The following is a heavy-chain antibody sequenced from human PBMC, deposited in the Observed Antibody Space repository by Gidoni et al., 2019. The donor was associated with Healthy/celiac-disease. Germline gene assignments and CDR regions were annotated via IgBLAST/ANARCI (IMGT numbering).Heavy chain of an antibody. Sequence: EVQLVESGGGLVKPGGSLRLSCAASGFTFSSYSMNWVRQAPGKGLEWVSSISSSSSYIYYADSVKGRFTISRDNAKNSLYLQMNSLRAEDTAVYYCARDWDYDSSGYRFDYWGQGTLVTVSS. J-gene: IGHJ4*02. CDR3: ARDWDYDSSGYRFDY. V-gene: IGHV3-21*01. CDR2: ISSSSSYI. CDR1: GFTFSSYS. D-gene: IGHD3-22*01.